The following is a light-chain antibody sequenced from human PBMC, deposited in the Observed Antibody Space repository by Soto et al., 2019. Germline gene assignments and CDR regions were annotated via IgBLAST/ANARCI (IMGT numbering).Light chain of an antibody. V-gene: IGKV3D-15*01. J-gene: IGKJ4*01. CDR3: QHYYVWNT. CDR1: QSVDSK. CDR2: DAS. Sequence: EIVMTQSPATLSVSPGERAIFSCRASQSVDSKLAWYQQKLGQAPRLLIYDASTRATGIPARFSGSGSGTEFTLTISSLQSEDFAIYYCQHYYVWNTVGGGTKV.